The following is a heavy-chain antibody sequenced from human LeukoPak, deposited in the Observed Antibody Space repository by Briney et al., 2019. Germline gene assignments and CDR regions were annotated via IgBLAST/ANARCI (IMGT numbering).Heavy chain of an antibody. J-gene: IGHJ4*02. Sequence: SETLSLTCTVSGGSISSYYWSWIRQPPGKGLEWIGYIYYSGSTNYNPSLKSRVTISVDTSKNQFSLKLSSVTAADTAVYYCAGAGTSPPSHFDYWGQGTLVTVSS. CDR3: AGAGTSPPSHFDY. V-gene: IGHV4-59*01. D-gene: IGHD2-2*01. CDR2: IYYSGST. CDR1: GGSISSYY.